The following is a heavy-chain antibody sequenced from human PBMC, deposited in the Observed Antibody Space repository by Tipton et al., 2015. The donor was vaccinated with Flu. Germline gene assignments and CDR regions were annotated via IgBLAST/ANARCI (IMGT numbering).Heavy chain of an antibody. CDR1: GFTFSSYW. Sequence: GSLRLSCAASGFTFSSYWMNWVRQAPGKGLQWLANIKQDASEKHYVDSVKGRFSISRDNAKNMVFLQMNNLRAEDTAVYYCAKWVRFYDSDGYYFLDSWGQGTLVTVSS. V-gene: IGHV3-7*03. D-gene: IGHD3-22*01. CDR3: AKWVRFYDSDGYYFLDS. J-gene: IGHJ4*02. CDR2: IKQDASEK.